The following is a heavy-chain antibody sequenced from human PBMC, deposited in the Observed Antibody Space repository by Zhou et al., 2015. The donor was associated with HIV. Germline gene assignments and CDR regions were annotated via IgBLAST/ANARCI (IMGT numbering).Heavy chain of an antibody. V-gene: IGHV1-69*01. Sequence: QVQLVQSGAEVKKPGSSVKVSCKASGGTFSSYAISWVRQAPGQGLEWMGGIIPIFGTANYAQKFQGRVTITADESTSTAYMELSSLRSEDTAVYYCATRTGAIPPPPLYNWFDPWGQGTLVTVSS. J-gene: IGHJ5*02. CDR1: GGTFSSYA. CDR3: ATRTGAIPPPPLYNWFDP. CDR2: IIPIFGTA. D-gene: IGHD7-27*01.